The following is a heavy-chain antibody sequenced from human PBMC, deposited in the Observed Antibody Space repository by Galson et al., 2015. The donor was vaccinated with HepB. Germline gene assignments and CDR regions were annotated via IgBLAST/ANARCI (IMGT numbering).Heavy chain of an antibody. CDR3: AKAQAGASGVTAILGY. D-gene: IGHD2-21*02. CDR1: GFTFSYFG. J-gene: IGHJ4*02. CDR2: ISYDGSDK. Sequence: SLRLSCAASGFTFSYFGMHWVRQAPGKGLEWVAVISYDGSDKYYADSVKGRFTISRDNSKNTVSLQMNSLRAEDTAVYYCAKAQAGASGVTAILGYWGQGTLVTVSS. V-gene: IGHV3-30*18.